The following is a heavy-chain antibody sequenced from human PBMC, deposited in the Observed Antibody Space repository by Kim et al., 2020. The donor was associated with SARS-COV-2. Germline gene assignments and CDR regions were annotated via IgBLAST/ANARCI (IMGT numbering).Heavy chain of an antibody. CDR3: ARDRGGAGDYTSGWYRWFDP. CDR1: GYTFSSYG. D-gene: IGHD6-19*01. CDR2: ISAHNGNT. Sequence: ASVKVSCKASGYTFSSYGFSWVRQAPGQGLEWMGWISAHNGNTDYAQMLQGRLTLTADTSTSTAYMELRSLRSDDTAVYYCARDRGGAGDYTSGWYRWFDPWGQGTLVTVSS. V-gene: IGHV1-18*01. J-gene: IGHJ5*02.